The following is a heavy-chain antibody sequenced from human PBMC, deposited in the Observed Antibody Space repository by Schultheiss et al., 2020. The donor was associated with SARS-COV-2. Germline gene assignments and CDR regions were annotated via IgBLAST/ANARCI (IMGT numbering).Heavy chain of an antibody. CDR3: AVTRSHSHDGYYYGMDV. Sequence: SETLSLTCAVYGGSFSGYYWSWIRQPPGKGLEWIGYIYYSGSTYYNPSLKSRVTISVDTSKNQFSLKLSSVTAADTAVYYCAVTRSHSHDGYYYGMDVWGQGTTVTVSS. D-gene: IGHD2-15*01. CDR1: GGSFSGYY. CDR2: IYYSGST. V-gene: IGHV4-34*01. J-gene: IGHJ6*02.